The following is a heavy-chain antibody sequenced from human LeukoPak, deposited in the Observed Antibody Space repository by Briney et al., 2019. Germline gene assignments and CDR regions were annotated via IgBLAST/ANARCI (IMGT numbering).Heavy chain of an antibody. D-gene: IGHD6-19*01. CDR2: IYTSGST. V-gene: IGHV4-4*07. CDR3: ARGHGSGWYHWFGP. CDR1: GGSISSYY. J-gene: IGHJ5*02. Sequence: SETLSLTCTVSGGSISSYYWSWIRQPAGKGLEWIGRIYTSGSTNYNPSLKSRVTISVDTSKNQFSLKLSSVTAADTAVYYCARGHGSGWYHWFGPWGQGTLVTVSS.